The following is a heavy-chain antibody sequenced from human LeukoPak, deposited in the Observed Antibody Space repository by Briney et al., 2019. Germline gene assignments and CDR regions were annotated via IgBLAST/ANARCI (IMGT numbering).Heavy chain of an antibody. V-gene: IGHV3-33*01. CDR3: ARVAPIYSSSLYYLDY. Sequence: GGSLRLSCAASGFTFSSHVMHWVRQAPGKGLEWVAVIRYDGGNKYYADFVKGRFTISRDNSMNTLYLQMKRLRAEDTAVYYCARVAPIYSSSLYYLDYWGQGTLVTVSS. CDR2: IRYDGGNK. D-gene: IGHD6-13*01. CDR1: GFTFSSHV. J-gene: IGHJ4*02.